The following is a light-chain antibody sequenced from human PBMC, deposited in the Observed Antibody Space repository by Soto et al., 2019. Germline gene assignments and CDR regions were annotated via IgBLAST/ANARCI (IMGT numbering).Light chain of an antibody. Sequence: EIVLTQSPASLSLSPGERATLPCRASHTLTSNLAWYQQKPGQPPRLLIHDTSNRAIGIPARFSGSGSGTDFTLTISSLQPEDFATYFCQQSNSSPPTFGGGTKVDIK. CDR2: DTS. CDR3: QQSNSSPPT. J-gene: IGKJ4*01. V-gene: IGKV3-11*01. CDR1: HTLTSN.